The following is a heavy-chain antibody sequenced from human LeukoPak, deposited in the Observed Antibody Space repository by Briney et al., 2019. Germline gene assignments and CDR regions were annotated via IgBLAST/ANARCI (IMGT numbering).Heavy chain of an antibody. J-gene: IGHJ4*02. D-gene: IGHD3-9*01. CDR2: INTNTGNP. CDR1: GYTFTSYA. V-gene: IGHV7-4-1*02. CDR3: AREPPHYDILTGFDY. Sequence: EASVKVSCKASGYTFTSYAMNRVRQAPGQGLEWMGWINTNTGNPTYAQGFTGRFVFSLDTSVSTAYLQISSLKAEDTAVYYCAREPPHYDILTGFDYWGQGTLVTVSS.